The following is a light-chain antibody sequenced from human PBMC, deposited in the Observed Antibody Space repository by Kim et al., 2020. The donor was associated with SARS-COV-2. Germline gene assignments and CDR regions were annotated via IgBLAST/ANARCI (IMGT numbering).Light chain of an antibody. CDR2: DDY. J-gene: IGLJ2*01. CDR1: GASMCRLY. Sequence: GQTCTSSCVGTGASMCRLYVAGYQQLPGTAPKLLIFDDYERPSGIPDRLSGSKSGTSATLGITGLQTGDEADYYCGTWDTSLSALVFGGGTQLTVL. CDR3: GTWDTSLSALV. V-gene: IGLV1-51*01.